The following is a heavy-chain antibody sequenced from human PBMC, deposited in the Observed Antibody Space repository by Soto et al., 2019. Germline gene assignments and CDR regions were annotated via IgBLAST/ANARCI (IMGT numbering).Heavy chain of an antibody. V-gene: IGHV5-51*01. CDR3: ARPADIVVVPAAMNAFDI. CDR2: IYPGDSDT. J-gene: IGHJ3*02. Sequence: PGESLKISCKGSGYSFTSYWIGWVRQMPGKGLEWMGIIYPGDSDTRYSPSFQGQVTISADRSISTAYLQWSSLKASDTAIYYCARPADIVVVPAAMNAFDIWGQGTMVTVSS. CDR1: GYSFTSYW. D-gene: IGHD2-2*01.